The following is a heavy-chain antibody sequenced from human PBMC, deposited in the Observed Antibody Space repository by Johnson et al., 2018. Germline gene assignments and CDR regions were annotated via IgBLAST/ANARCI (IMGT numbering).Heavy chain of an antibody. D-gene: IGHD3-22*01. CDR2: IHYRGST. Sequence: VQLQESGPGLVKPSETLSLTCTVSGGSISSFYWTWIRQPPGKGLDWIGYIHYRGSTNYNPSLKSRVTMSVDTSKNQFSLKLSSVTAADTAVYYCAVGYYVSSGYYAFNIWGQGAMVTVSS. J-gene: IGHJ3*02. CDR3: AVGYYVSSGYYAFNI. CDR1: GGSISSFY. V-gene: IGHV4-59*01.